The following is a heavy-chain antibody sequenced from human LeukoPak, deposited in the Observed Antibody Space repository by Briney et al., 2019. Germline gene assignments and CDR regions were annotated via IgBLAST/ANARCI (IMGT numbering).Heavy chain of an antibody. CDR1: GGTFSSYA. D-gene: IGHD3-9*01. V-gene: IGHV1-69*04. J-gene: IGHJ4*02. CDR2: IIPILGIA. Sequence: SVNVSCKASGGTFSSYAISWVRQAPGQGLEWMGRIIPILGIANYAQKFQGRVTITADKSTSTAYMELSSLRSEDTAVYYWARPRYEILTGYYSQFDYWGQGTLVTVSS. CDR3: ARPRYEILTGYYSQFDY.